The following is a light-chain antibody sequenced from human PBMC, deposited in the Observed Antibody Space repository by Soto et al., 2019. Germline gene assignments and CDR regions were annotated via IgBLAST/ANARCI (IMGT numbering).Light chain of an antibody. Sequence: QSARAQPPSSSGSPGRSVTISCTGTISDVGGYKYVSWYQQHPGKVPKLMIYEVSKRPSGVPDRFSGSKSGNTASLTVSGLQAEDEADYYCSSYAGSNLDYVFGTGTKVTVL. CDR3: SSYAGSNLDYV. CDR2: EVS. J-gene: IGLJ1*01. CDR1: ISDVGGYKY. V-gene: IGLV2-8*01.